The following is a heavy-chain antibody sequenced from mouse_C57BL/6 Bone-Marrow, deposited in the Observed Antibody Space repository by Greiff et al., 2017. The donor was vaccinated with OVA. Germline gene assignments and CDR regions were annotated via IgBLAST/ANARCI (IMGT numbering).Heavy chain of an antibody. CDR3: ATYDYPAWFAY. CDR2: IRNKANGYTT. Sequence: DVQLVESGGGLVQPGGSLSLSCAASGFTFTDYYMSWVRQPPGKALEWLGFIRNKANGYTTEYSASVKGRFTISRDNSQSILYLQMNALRAEDSATYYCATYDYPAWFAYWGQGTLVTVSA. D-gene: IGHD2-4*01. CDR1: GFTFTDYY. J-gene: IGHJ3*01. V-gene: IGHV7-3*01.